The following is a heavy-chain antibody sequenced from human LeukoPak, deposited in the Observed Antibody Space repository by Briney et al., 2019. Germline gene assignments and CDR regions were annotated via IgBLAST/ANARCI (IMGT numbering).Heavy chain of an antibody. J-gene: IGHJ5*02. Sequence: PGRSLRLSCAASGFTFSSYAMHWVRQAPGKGLEWVAVISYDGSNKYYADPVKGRFTISRDNSKNTLYLQMNSLRAEDTAVYYCARDRAPPSVLLWFGEFWFDPWGQGTLVTVSS. CDR2: ISYDGSNK. D-gene: IGHD3-10*01. CDR3: ARDRAPPSVLLWFGEFWFDP. CDR1: GFTFSSYA. V-gene: IGHV3-30-3*01.